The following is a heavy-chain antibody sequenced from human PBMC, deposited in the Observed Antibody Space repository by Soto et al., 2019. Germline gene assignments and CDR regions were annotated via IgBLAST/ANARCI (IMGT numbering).Heavy chain of an antibody. J-gene: IGHJ2*01. D-gene: IGHD1-26*01. V-gene: IGHV3-48*01. CDR3: VREPSRGNQWARYVDL. Sequence: PGGSLRLSCAASGFSLYNYAMDWVRQAPGQGLEWVSYISLSSANIHYADSVRGRFTVSRDNAKNSLYLQMNSLRAEDTAVYYCVREPSRGNQWARYVDLWGRGTLVTVSS. CDR2: ISLSSANI. CDR1: GFSLYNYA.